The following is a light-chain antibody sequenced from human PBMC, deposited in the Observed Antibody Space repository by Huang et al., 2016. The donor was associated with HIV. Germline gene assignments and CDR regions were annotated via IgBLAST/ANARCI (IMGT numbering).Light chain of an antibody. Sequence: EIVLTQSPGTLSLSPGERATISCRARPIVSSSYLAWYQQKPGQAPRLLIYGTSSRATGIPDRVSGSGSGTDFTLTISRLEPEDFAVYYCQQYGSSPWTFGQGTKVEIK. CDR1: PIVSSSY. CDR3: QQYGSSPWT. CDR2: GTS. J-gene: IGKJ1*01. V-gene: IGKV3-20*01.